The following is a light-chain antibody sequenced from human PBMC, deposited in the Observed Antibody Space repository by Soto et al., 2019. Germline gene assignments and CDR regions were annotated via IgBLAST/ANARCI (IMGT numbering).Light chain of an antibody. V-gene: IGLV2-23*03. CDR2: EGS. CDR1: SSDVGSSSL. Sequence: QSALTQPASVSGSPGQSITISCTGTSSDVGSSSLVSWYQQYPGKAPKLMIYEGSKRPSGVSDRFSGSKSGNTASLTISGLQAEDEADYYSCSYAGSSTFPWVFGGGTKLTVL. CDR3: CSYAGSSTFPWV. J-gene: IGLJ3*02.